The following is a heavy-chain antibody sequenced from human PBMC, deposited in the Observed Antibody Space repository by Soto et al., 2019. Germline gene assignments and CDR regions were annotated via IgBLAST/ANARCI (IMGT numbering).Heavy chain of an antibody. CDR1: GGSISSGDYY. V-gene: IGHV4-30-4*01. J-gene: IGHJ3*02. Sequence: PSETLSLTCTVSGGSISSGDYYWMWIRQPPGKGLEWIGYIYYSGSTYYNPSLKSRVTISVDTSKNQFSLKLSSVTAADTAVYYCARGYTDVLRFLEWLPHAFDIWGQGTMVTVSS. CDR2: IYYSGST. CDR3: ARGYTDVLRFLEWLPHAFDI. D-gene: IGHD3-3*01.